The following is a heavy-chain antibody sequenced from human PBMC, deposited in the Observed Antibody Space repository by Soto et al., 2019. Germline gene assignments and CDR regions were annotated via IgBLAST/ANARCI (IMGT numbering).Heavy chain of an antibody. CDR1: GFTFGDYA. V-gene: IGHV3-49*03. CDR3: TRDSDFWSGYYGEWRVDY. D-gene: IGHD3-3*01. J-gene: IGHJ4*02. Sequence: PGGSLRLSCTASGFTFGDYAMSWFRQAPGKGLEWVGFIRSKAYGGTTEYAASVKGRFTISRDDSKSIAYLQMNSLKTEDTAVYYCTRDSDFWSGYYGEWRVDYWGQGTLVTVSS. CDR2: IRSKAYGGTT.